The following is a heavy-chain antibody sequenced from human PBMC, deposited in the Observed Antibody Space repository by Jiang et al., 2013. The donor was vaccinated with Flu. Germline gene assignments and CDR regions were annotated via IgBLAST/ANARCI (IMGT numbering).Heavy chain of an antibody. V-gene: IGHV4-38-2*01. CDR3: ARGLSFEAFDI. J-gene: IGHJ3*02. CDR2: VYHTGTT. Sequence: PGLVKPSETLSLTCAVSGYSISSGHYWGWIRQPPGKGLEWIGTVYHTGTTYYIPSLKSRVIISEDTSKNQFSLRLTSVTAADTAVYYCARGLSFEAFDIWGQGTLVTVSS. CDR1: GYSISSGHY.